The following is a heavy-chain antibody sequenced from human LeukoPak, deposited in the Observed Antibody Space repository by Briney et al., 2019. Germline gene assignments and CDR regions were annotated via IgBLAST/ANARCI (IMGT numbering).Heavy chain of an antibody. V-gene: IGHV4-38-2*02. CDR2: IFHTGSA. J-gene: IGHJ4*02. CDR1: GYSISSGYY. Sequence: SETLSLTCNVSGYSISSGYYWGWIRQPPGKGLEYIGSIFHTGSADYNPSLKSRVTLSVDTSKNQFSLKLSSVTAADTAVYYCARQLRWVYYFDYWGQGTLVTVSS. CDR3: ARQLRWVYYFDY. D-gene: IGHD4-23*01.